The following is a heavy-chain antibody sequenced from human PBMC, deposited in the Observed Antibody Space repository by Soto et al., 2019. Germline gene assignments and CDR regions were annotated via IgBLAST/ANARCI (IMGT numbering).Heavy chain of an antibody. J-gene: IGHJ4*02. V-gene: IGHV1-3*01. Sequence: VKVSCKASGYTFTSYAMHWVRQAPGQRLEWMGWINAGNGNTKYSQKFQGRVTITRDTSASTAYMELSSLRSEDTAVYYCARDFYDYIWGSPPNADYWGQGTLVTVSS. CDR2: INAGNGNT. CDR3: ARDFYDYIWGSPPNADY. CDR1: GYTFTSYA. D-gene: IGHD3-16*01.